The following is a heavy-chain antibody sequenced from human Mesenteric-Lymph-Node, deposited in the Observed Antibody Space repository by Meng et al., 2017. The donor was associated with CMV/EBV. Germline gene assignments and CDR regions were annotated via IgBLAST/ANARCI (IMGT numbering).Heavy chain of an antibody. CDR3: ARGRTTVTTFYYYYGMDV. J-gene: IGHJ6*02. V-gene: IGHV4-39*02. CDR1: GGPISTNNYY. Sequence: SETLSLTCTVSGGPISTNNYYWGWIRQPPGKGLEWIGSIYSSGSTYYNPSLKSRVTIFVDTSKNQFSLKLSSVTAADTAVYYCARGRTTVTTFYYYYGMDVWGQGTTVTVSS. D-gene: IGHD4-11*01. CDR2: IYSSGST.